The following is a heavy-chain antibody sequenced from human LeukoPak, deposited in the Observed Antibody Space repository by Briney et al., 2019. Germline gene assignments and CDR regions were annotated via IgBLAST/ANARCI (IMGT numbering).Heavy chain of an antibody. CDR3: ESGTIFGVIAPYCFHS. J-gene: IGHJ4*02. CDR2: IFYGANT. D-gene: IGHD3-3*01. V-gene: IGHV4-59*01. CDR1: AGSISSYY. Sequence: PSETLSLTCTVSAGSISSYYWNWIRQVPGKGLEWIGYIFYGANTYYNPSLKDRVTMSMDTSKSQVSLKLTSVTAADTAVYYCESGTIFGVIAPYCFHSWGQGTLVTVSP.